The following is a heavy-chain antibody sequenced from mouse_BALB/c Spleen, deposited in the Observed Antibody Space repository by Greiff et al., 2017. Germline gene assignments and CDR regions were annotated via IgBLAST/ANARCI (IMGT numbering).Heavy chain of an antibody. V-gene: IGHV1-47*01. D-gene: IGHD2-4*01. Sequence: QVQLKVSGAELVKPGASVKMSCKAFGYTFTTYPIERMKQNHGKCLEWIGNFHPYNDDTKYNENFKGKAKLTAEKSSSTVYLELSRLTSDDSAVYYCARRGYDYDDAMDSWGQGTSVTVSS. CDR3: ARRGYDYDDAMDS. CDR2: FHPYNDDT. CDR1: GYTFTTYP. J-gene: IGHJ4*01.